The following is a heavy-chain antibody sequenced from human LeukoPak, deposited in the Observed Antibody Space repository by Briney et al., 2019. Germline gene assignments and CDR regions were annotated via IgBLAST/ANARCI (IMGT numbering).Heavy chain of an antibody. CDR3: VRRFDH. J-gene: IGHJ4*02. Sequence: GGSLRLSCAVSGFTFNSHEMNWVRQAPGEGLEWVSYISSSGSTIDYADSVKGRVTISRDNAKNSLYLQMNSLRAEDTAVYYCVRRFDHWGQGTLVTVSS. V-gene: IGHV3-48*03. CDR2: ISSSGSTI. CDR1: GFTFNSHE.